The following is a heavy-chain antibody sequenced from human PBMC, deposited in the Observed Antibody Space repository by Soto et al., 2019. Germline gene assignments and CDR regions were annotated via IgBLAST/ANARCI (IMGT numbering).Heavy chain of an antibody. V-gene: IGHV1-46*01. CDR3: ARVDTATYYYYGMDV. D-gene: IGHD5-18*01. CDR1: GYTFTSYY. Sequence: SCTASGYTFTSYYMHWVRQASGQGLEWMGIINPSGGSTSYAQKFQGRVTMTRDTSTSTVYMELSSLRSEDTAVYYCARVDTATYYYYGMDVWGQGTTVTVSS. CDR2: INPSGGST. J-gene: IGHJ6*02.